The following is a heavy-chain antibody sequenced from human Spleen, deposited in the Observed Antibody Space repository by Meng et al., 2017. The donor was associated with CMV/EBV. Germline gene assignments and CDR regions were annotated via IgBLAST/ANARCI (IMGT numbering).Heavy chain of an antibody. CDR2: ISGSGGST. V-gene: IGHV3-23*01. CDR1: GFTFSSYA. CDR3: VKIYGGYDS. Sequence: GESLKISCAASGFTFSSYAMSWVRQTPGKGLEWVSAISGSGGSTYYADSVKGRFTISRDNAKNSLYLQMKSLTVADTAIYYCVKIYGGYDSWGQGVLVTVSS. J-gene: IGHJ4*02. D-gene: IGHD2/OR15-2a*01.